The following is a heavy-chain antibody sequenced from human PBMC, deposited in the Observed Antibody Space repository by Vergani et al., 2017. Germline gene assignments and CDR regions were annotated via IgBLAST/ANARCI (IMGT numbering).Heavy chain of an antibody. J-gene: IGHJ4*02. CDR3: TTIIFKVETRHIFES. V-gene: IGHV3-15*01. CDR2: IKSKVDGGTE. D-gene: IGHD3-9*01. Sequence: EVYLAESGGGLEKPGGSLRLSCTASGFIFSDTWMAWVRQAPGKGLEWVGRIKSKVDGGTEDYAAAVKGRFTISRDDSKNKVFLQMDSLKSEDTAVYFCTTIIFKVETRHIFESWGQGTPVTVSS. CDR1: GFIFSDTW.